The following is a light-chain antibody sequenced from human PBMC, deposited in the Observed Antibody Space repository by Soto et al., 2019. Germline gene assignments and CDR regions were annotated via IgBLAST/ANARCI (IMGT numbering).Light chain of an antibody. V-gene: IGKV3-11*01. CDR3: QQRYSWPLT. J-gene: IGKJ3*01. CDR1: QSVGSY. Sequence: EIVLTQSPATLSLSPGESGTLSCRASQSVGSYLVWYQQRPGQTPRLLIYDASNRATDIPARFSGSGSGTDFTLTISSLEPEDFAVYSCQQRYSWPLTFGPGTKVDIK. CDR2: DAS.